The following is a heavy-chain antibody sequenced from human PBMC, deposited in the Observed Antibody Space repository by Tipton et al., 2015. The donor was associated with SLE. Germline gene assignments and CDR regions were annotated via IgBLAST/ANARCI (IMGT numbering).Heavy chain of an antibody. CDR1: GGSISNYY. CDR3: ARGSCSGGVCYIDY. Sequence: TLSLTCTVSGGSISNYYWSWIRQPPGKGLEWIGYIYFSGSANYNPSLKSRVTISLDTSKHQFSLKLSSVTAADTAVYYCARGSCSGGVCYIDYWGQGTLVTVSS. J-gene: IGHJ4*02. D-gene: IGHD2-8*02. V-gene: IGHV4-59*01. CDR2: IYFSGSA.